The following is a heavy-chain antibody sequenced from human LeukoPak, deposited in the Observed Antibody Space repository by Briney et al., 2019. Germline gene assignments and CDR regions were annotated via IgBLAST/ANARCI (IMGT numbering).Heavy chain of an antibody. J-gene: IGHJ6*03. CDR2: IYYSGST. Sequence: PSETLSLTCTVSGGSFSIYYWSWIRQPPGKGLEWIGYIYYSGSTNYNPSLKSRVTISVDTSKNQFSLKLSSVTAADTAVYYCARAKKLELRRSFGHYYYYMDVWGKGTTVTVSS. D-gene: IGHD1-7*01. CDR1: GGSFSIYY. CDR3: ARAKKLELRRSFGHYYYYMDV. V-gene: IGHV4-59*01.